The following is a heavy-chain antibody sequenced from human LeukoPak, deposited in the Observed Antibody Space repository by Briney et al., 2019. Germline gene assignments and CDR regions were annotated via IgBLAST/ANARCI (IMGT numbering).Heavy chain of an antibody. D-gene: IGHD1-26*01. CDR3: ARKSGRYFGNKREFDY. CDR2: MNPNSGNT. J-gene: IGHJ4*02. Sequence: GASVKVSCKASGYTFTSYDINWVRQATGQGLEWMGWMNPNSGNTGYAQKFQGRVTMTRNTSISTAYMELSSLRSEDTAVYYCARKSGRYFGNKREFDYWGQGTLVTVSS. V-gene: IGHV1-8*01. CDR1: GYTFTSYD.